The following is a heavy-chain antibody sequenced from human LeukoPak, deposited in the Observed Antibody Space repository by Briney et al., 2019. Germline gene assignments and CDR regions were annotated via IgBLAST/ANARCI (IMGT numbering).Heavy chain of an antibody. Sequence: GGSLRLSCAASGFTFSSYAMSWVRQAPGKGLEWVSAISDSGGSTYYADSVKGRFTISRDNSKNTLYLQMNSLRAEDTAVYYCAKLPSRTVTYYYYMDVWGKGTTVTVSS. V-gene: IGHV3-23*01. J-gene: IGHJ6*03. D-gene: IGHD4-17*01. CDR1: GFTFSSYA. CDR3: AKLPSRTVTYYYYMDV. CDR2: ISDSGGST.